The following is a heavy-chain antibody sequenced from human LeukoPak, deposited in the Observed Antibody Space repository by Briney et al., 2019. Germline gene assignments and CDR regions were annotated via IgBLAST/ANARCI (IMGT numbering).Heavy chain of an antibody. CDR3: ARGDYYDSSGYYPYYYYMDV. CDR1: GYTFTSYG. V-gene: IGHV1-69*13. D-gene: IGHD3-22*01. Sequence: ASVKVSCKASGYTFTSYGISWVRQAPGQGLEWMGGIIPIFGTANYAQKFQGRVTITADESTSTAYMELSSPRSEDTAVYYCARGDYYDSSGYYPYYYYMDVWGKGTTVTISS. J-gene: IGHJ6*03. CDR2: IIPIFGTA.